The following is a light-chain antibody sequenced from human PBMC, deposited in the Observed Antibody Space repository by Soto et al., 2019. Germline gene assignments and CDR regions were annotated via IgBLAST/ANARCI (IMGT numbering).Light chain of an antibody. Sequence: IVLTQSPATLSLSPGERATLSCRASQSVTKCLAWYQQQTSQAPRLLIYDVSSRAPGIPARFSGSWSGTVFTLTISSLEPEDFAVYYCQQCNNWPPITFGQGTRLEIK. V-gene: IGKV3-11*01. CDR1: QSVTKC. CDR3: QQCNNWPPIT. J-gene: IGKJ5*01. CDR2: DVS.